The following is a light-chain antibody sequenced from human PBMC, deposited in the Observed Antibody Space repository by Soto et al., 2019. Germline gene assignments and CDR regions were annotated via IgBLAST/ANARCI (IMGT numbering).Light chain of an antibody. J-gene: IGLJ1*01. Sequence: QSALTQPASVSGSPGQSITISCTGTSSDVGGYKYVSWYQHHPGKAPKLLIFEVSYRPSGISNRFSGSKSGNTASLTISGLQAEDEADYYCTSYTRSDTDVFGTGTKLTVL. V-gene: IGLV2-14*01. CDR1: SSDVGGYKY. CDR3: TSYTRSDTDV. CDR2: EVS.